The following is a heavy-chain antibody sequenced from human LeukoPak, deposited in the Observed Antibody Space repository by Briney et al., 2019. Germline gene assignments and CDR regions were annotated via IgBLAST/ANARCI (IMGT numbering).Heavy chain of an antibody. J-gene: IGHJ4*02. CDR2: IYHSGST. V-gene: IGHV4-38-2*02. Sequence: SETLSLTCTVSGGSISSGYYWGWIRQPPGKGLEWIGSIYHSGSTYYNPSLKSRVTISVDTSKNQFSLKLSSVTAADTAVYYCAREGLGGYSYGLSRFRLFDYWGQGTLVTVSS. D-gene: IGHD5-18*01. CDR1: GGSISSGYY. CDR3: AREGLGGYSYGLSRFRLFDY.